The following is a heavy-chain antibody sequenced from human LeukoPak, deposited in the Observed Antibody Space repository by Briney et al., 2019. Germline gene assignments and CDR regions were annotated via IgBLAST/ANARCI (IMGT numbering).Heavy chain of an antibody. CDR1: GFTFATYA. CDR3: ARHEPYNSGSHYDY. D-gene: IGHD3-10*01. Sequence: GGSLRLSCAASGFTFATYAMSRVRQAPGKGLEWVSAITGGGSTFYADSVKGRFTISRDNSKNTLDLQMNSLRAEDTAIYYCARHEPYNSGSHYDYWGQGTLVTVSS. J-gene: IGHJ4*02. CDR2: ITGGGST. V-gene: IGHV3-23*01.